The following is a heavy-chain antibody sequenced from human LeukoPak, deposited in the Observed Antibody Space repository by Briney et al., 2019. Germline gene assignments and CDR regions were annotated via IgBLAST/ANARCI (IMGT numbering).Heavy chain of an antibody. J-gene: IGHJ4*02. D-gene: IGHD7-27*01. CDR3: ARADWGSIDY. Sequence: GGSLRPSCAASGFTFSNAWMSWVRQAPGKGLEWVAIIRPDANDGSYVDSVKGRFTISRDNAKNSLYLQVHSLRAEDTAVYFCARADWGSIDYWGQGALVTVSS. V-gene: IGHV3-7*01. CDR1: GFTFSNAW. CDR2: IRPDANDG.